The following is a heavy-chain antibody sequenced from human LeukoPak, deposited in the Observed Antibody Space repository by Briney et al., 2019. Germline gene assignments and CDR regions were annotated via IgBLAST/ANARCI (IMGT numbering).Heavy chain of an antibody. V-gene: IGHV1-46*01. CDR2: INPSGGST. CDR3: ARDRGYCDSSGYYAPYYFDY. D-gene: IGHD3-22*01. Sequence: ASVRVSCKASGYTFTSYYMHWVRQAPGQGLEWMGIINPSGGSTSYAQKFQGRVTMTRDTSTSTVYMELSSLRSEDTAVYYCARDRGYCDSSGYYAPYYFDYWGQGTLVTVSS. CDR1: GYTFTSYY. J-gene: IGHJ4*02.